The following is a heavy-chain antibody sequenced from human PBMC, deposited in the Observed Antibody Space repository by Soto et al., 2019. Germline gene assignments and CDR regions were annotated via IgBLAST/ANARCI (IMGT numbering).Heavy chain of an antibody. CDR2: LNPSGSNT. V-gene: IGHV3-23*01. CDR3: VSCVSAHFDY. Sequence: VGSLRLSCAASGLTLRRHAMTWARQAPGKGLEWVATLNPSGSNTHYADSVKGRFTISRDNSRNTVDLQMNNLRAEDTALYYCVSCVSAHFDYWGQGTLVTVSS. CDR1: GLTLRRHA. J-gene: IGHJ4*02.